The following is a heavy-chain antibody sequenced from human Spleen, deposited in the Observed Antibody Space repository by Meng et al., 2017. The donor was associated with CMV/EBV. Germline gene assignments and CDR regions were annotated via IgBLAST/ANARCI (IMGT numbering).Heavy chain of an antibody. V-gene: IGHV4-59*01. CDR2: IFYSGTT. J-gene: IGHJ5*02. CDR3: ARSNTHYDFWSGYFYGFDP. Sequence: SINGYYWSWTRQPPGKGLEWIGYIFYSGTTNYNPSLKSRVTISVDTSKNHFSLRLSSVTATDTAVYYCARSNTHYDFWSGYFYGFDPWGQGTLVTVSS. D-gene: IGHD3-3*01. CDR1: SINGYY.